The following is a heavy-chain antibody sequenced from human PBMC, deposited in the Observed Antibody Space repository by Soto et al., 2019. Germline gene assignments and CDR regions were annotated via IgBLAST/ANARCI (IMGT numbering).Heavy chain of an antibody. CDR3: ARGYYSGSNPSSFDY. Sequence: QLQLVQSGAEVWEPGSSVNVSCKASGGTFSSYTVIWVRQAPGQGLEWMGGITHTLNIAKYAEKFQGRVTITADESTSTVNMHLSSLRSEDTAVYFCARGYYSGSNPSSFDYWGQGTLVAVSS. D-gene: IGHD1-26*01. CDR2: ITHTLNIA. J-gene: IGHJ4*02. CDR1: GGTFSSYT. V-gene: IGHV1-69*01.